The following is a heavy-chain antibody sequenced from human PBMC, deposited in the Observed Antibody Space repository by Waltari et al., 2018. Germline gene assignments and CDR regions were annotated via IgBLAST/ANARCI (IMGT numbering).Heavy chain of an antibody. CDR2: ICYSGST. CDR1: GGSISSGGYY. Sequence: QVQLQESGPGLVKPSQTLSLTCPVSGGSISSGGYYWGWIPQHPGKGLEWIGYICYSGSTYYTPSLKSRVTISVDTSKNQFSLKLSSVTAADTAVYYCARDRRRYSYAEHDAFDIWGQGTMVTVSS. J-gene: IGHJ3*02. V-gene: IGHV4-31*03. D-gene: IGHD5-18*01. CDR3: ARDRRRYSYAEHDAFDI.